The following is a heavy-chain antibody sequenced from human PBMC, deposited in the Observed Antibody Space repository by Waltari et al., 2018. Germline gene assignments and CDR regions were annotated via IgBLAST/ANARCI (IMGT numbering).Heavy chain of an antibody. CDR3: ATDLNGAAH. J-gene: IGHJ4*02. Sequence: EVRLVESGGDLVQPGGSMNLSCPAYGFPFSNAWMTWVRQAPGKGLEGLANIKTDGGETYYVDSVKGRFSISRDNTKNSLYLQMNSLRADDTAVYYCATDLNGAAHWGQGTLVTVSS. CDR2: IKTDGGET. CDR1: GFPFSNAW. V-gene: IGHV3-7*01. D-gene: IGHD3-10*01.